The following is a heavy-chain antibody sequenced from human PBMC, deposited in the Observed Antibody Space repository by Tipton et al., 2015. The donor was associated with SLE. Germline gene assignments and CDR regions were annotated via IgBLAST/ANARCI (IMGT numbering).Heavy chain of an antibody. CDR2: INHSGDT. J-gene: IGHJ6*02. Sequence: TLSLTCAVYGGSFSVHYWSWIRQPPGKGLEWIGEINHSGDTNYNPSLKSRVTISVDTSKNQFSLKLSFVTAADTAVYYCARDLYSSDWKYYGMDVWGQGTTVTVSS. CDR1: GGSFSVHY. D-gene: IGHD6-19*01. CDR3: ARDLYSSDWKYYGMDV. V-gene: IGHV4-34*01.